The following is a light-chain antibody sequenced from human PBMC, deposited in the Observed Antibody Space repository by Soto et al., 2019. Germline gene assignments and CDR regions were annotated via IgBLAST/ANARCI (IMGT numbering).Light chain of an antibody. J-gene: IGKJ1*01. V-gene: IGKV1-5*03. CDR2: KAS. CDR3: QQYNDNWT. Sequence: DIQMTQSPSTLSASVGDRVTINCRASQSISSWLAWYQQKPGTAPKLLIYKASTLQTGVPSRFSGSGSGTEFTLTISSLQPDDFATYYCQQYNDNWTFGQGTKVEIK. CDR1: QSISSW.